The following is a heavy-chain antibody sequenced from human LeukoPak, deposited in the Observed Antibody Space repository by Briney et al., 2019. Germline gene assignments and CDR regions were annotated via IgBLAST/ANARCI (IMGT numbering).Heavy chain of an antibody. Sequence: ASVKVSCKASGYTFTSYGISWVRQAPGQGLEWMGWISAYNGNTNYAQKLQGRVTMTTDTSTSTAYMELRSLRSDDTAVYYCARSYSSGWPYYYYYGMDVWGQGTTVTVSS. V-gene: IGHV1-18*01. CDR3: ARSYSSGWPYYYYYGMDV. D-gene: IGHD6-19*01. CDR1: GYTFTSYG. J-gene: IGHJ6*02. CDR2: ISAYNGNT.